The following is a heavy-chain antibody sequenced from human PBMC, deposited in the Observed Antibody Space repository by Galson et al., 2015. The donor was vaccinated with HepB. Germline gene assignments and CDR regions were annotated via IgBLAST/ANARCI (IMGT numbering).Heavy chain of an antibody. D-gene: IGHD2-2*01. CDR2: INHSGSI. CDR3: ARGGCSSTSCTIRGAANWFDP. Sequence: ETLSLTCAVYGGSFSGHYWSWIRQPPGKGLEWIGEINHSGSINYNPSLKSRVTISVDTSKNQFSLKLSSVTAADTAVYYCARGGCSSTSCTIRGAANWFDPWGQGTLVTVSS. CDR1: GGSFSGHY. V-gene: IGHV4-34*01. J-gene: IGHJ5*02.